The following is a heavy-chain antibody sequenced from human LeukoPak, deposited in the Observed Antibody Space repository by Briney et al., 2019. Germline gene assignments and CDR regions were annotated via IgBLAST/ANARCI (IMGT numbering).Heavy chain of an antibody. CDR1: RFTFSSYS. D-gene: IGHD4-17*01. CDR2: ISSSSSYI. J-gene: IGHJ4*02. CDR3: ARGTDYGDSGLDY. Sequence: GGSLRLSCAASRFTFSSYSMNWVRQAPGKGLEWVSSISSSSSYIHYADSVKGRFTISRDNAKNSLYLQMNSLRAEDTAVYYCARGTDYGDSGLDYWGQGTLVTVSS. V-gene: IGHV3-21*01.